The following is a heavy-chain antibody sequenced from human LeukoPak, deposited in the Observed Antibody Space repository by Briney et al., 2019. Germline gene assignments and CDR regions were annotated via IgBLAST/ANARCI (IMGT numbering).Heavy chain of an antibody. V-gene: IGHV1-2*02. CDR1: GFTFTDEY. CDR3: ARDPKSQLLLDY. J-gene: IGHJ4*02. CDR2: INPYSGAI. Sequence: ASVKVSCKSSGFTFTDEYIHWVRRAPGQGRAWMGWINPYSGAINYAQKFQGRVTLTRDTSISTAYMELSRLTSGDTAVYYCARDPKSQLLLDYWGQGTLVTVSS. D-gene: IGHD2-2*01.